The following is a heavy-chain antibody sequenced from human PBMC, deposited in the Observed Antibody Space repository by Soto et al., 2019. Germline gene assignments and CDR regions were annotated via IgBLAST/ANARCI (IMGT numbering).Heavy chain of an antibody. J-gene: IGHJ6*02. Sequence: QVQLVQSGAEVKKPGSSVKVSCKASGGTFSSYAISWVRQAPGQGLEWMGGIIPIFGTANYAQKFQGRVTITADESPSTAYMELSSLRSEDTAVYYCARGIVGATKDGGHYYYGMDVWGQGTTVTVSS. V-gene: IGHV1-69*01. CDR2: IIPIFGTA. CDR3: ARGIVGATKDGGHYYYGMDV. CDR1: GGTFSSYA. D-gene: IGHD1-26*01.